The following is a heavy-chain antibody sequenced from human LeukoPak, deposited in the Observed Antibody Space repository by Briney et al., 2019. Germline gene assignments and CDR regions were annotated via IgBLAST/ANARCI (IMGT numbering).Heavy chain of an antibody. CDR1: GGSFSGYY. V-gene: IGHV4-34*01. CDR2: INHSGTT. Sequence: SETLSLTCAVYGGSFSGYYWSWIRQPPWKGLEWIGEINHSGTTNYNPSLKSRVTMSVDTSKNQFSLKLSSVTAADTAVYYCARARGAATFDYWGQGTRVTVSS. CDR3: ARARGAATFDY. J-gene: IGHJ4*02. D-gene: IGHD3-10*01.